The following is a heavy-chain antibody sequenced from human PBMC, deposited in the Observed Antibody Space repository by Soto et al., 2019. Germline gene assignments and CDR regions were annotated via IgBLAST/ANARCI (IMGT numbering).Heavy chain of an antibody. D-gene: IGHD2-2*01. V-gene: IGHV1-69*13. Sequence: SVKVSCKASGGTFSSYAISWVRQAPGQGLEWMGGIIPIFGTANYAQKFQGRVTITADESTSTAYMELSSLRSEDTAVYYCARKYCSSTSCQGHNWFDPWGQGTLVTSPQ. CDR2: IIPIFGTA. J-gene: IGHJ5*02. CDR3: ARKYCSSTSCQGHNWFDP. CDR1: GGTFSSYA.